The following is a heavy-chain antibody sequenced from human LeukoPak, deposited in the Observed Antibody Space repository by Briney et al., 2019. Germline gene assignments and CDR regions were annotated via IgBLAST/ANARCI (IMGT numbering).Heavy chain of an antibody. Sequence: GGSLRLSCAASGFTFSDYLMDWVRQAPGKGLEWVGRIRKKDKSYTTQYAPSVEGRFTISRDDSKSSLYLQMNSLRAEDTAVYYCAKDRSYNDAFDIWGQGTMVTVSS. CDR3: AKDRSYNDAFDI. J-gene: IGHJ3*02. V-gene: IGHV3-72*01. CDR1: GFTFSDYL. CDR2: IRKKDKSYTT. D-gene: IGHD1-26*01.